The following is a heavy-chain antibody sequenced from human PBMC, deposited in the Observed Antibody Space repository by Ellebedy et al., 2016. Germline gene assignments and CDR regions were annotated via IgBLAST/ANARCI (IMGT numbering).Heavy chain of an antibody. CDR3: YYGHYSAS. Sequence: GGSLRLXXVASGFNFGNFFMSWVRQAPGGGLEWVSTISAGGDTTFSADSVKGRFTISRDNSRDTLYLQMNSLRAEDTAVYYCYYGHYSASWGQGTLVTVSS. D-gene: IGHD4-17*01. CDR2: ISAGGDTT. CDR1: GFNFGNFF. J-gene: IGHJ4*02. V-gene: IGHV3-23*01.